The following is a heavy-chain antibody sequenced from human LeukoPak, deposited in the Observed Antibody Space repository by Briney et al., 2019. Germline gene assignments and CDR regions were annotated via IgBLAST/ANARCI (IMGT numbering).Heavy chain of an antibody. CDR2: INPNSGGT. Sequence: ASVKVSCKASGYTFTGYYMHWVRQAPGQGLEWMGWINPNSGGTNYAQKFQGRVTMTRNTSISTAYMELSRLRSDDTAVYYCAREGNGEYYFDYWGQGTLVTVSS. CDR3: AREGNGEYYFDY. J-gene: IGHJ4*02. CDR1: GYTFTGYY. D-gene: IGHD3-10*01. V-gene: IGHV1-2*02.